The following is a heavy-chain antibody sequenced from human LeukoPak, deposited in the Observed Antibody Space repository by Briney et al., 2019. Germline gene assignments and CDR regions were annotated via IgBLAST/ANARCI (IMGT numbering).Heavy chain of an antibody. CDR2: ISSSSSYI. D-gene: IGHD1-26*01. CDR3: AKDRTVGASYWYFDL. V-gene: IGHV3-21*04. J-gene: IGHJ2*01. CDR1: GLTFSSYS. Sequence: GGSLRLSCAASGLTFSSYSMNWVRQAPGKGLEWVSSISSSSSYIYYADSVKGRFTISRDSPKNTLFLHMNTLRAEDTAIYYCAKDRTVGASYWYFDLWGRGTLVTVSS.